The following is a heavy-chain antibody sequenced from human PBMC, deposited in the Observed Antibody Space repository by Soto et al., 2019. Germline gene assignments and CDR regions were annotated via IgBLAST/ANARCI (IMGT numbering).Heavy chain of an antibody. V-gene: IGHV4-39*01. D-gene: IGHD3-10*01. Sequence: NPSETLSLTCTVSGGSISSSSYYWGWIRQPPGKGLEWIGSIYYSGSTYYNPSLKSRVTISVDTSKNQFSLKLSSVTAADTAVYYCARHPRGPDAFDIWGQGTMVTVSS. CDR2: IYYSGST. CDR3: ARHPRGPDAFDI. J-gene: IGHJ3*02. CDR1: GGSISSSSYY.